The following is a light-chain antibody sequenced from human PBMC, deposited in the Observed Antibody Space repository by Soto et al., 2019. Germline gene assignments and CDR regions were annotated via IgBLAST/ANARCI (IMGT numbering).Light chain of an antibody. CDR3: QQYNGYSVT. CDR2: GTS. Sequence: DIQMTQSPSSLSASVGDRVTITCRASQSIRNDLGWYQQKPGKAPKLLIYGTSSLKSGVPSRFSGSGSGTEFTLTISSLQPDDFATYYCQQYNGYSVTFGQGTKVDI. J-gene: IGKJ1*01. CDR1: QSIRND. V-gene: IGKV1-17*01.